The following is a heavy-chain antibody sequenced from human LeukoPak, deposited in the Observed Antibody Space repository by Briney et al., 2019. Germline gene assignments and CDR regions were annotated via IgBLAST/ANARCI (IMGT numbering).Heavy chain of an antibody. CDR2: IYYSGSA. D-gene: IGHD3-22*01. CDR3: ARDLGYDTGGFHYCCFDY. CDR1: GDSISKSSYY. V-gene: IGHV4-39*07. Sequence: PSETLSLTCTVSGDSISKSSYYWGWIRQPPGKGLEWIGSIYYSGSASYNPSLKSRLTISVDTSKNKFSLKLNSVTAADTAVYYCARDLGYDTGGFHYCCFDYWGQGTLVTVSS. J-gene: IGHJ4*02.